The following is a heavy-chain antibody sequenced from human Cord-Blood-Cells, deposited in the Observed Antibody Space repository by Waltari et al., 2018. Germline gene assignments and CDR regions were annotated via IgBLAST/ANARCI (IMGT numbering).Heavy chain of an antibody. Sequence: QVQLQQWGAGLLKPSETLSPTCAVYGGSFSGYYWSWLLQPPGKGLEWIGEINHSVSTNYNPSLKSRVTISVDTSKNQFSLKLSSVTAADTAVYYCARGTTIVVVPAARYWYFDLWGRGTLVTVSS. CDR2: INHSVST. V-gene: IGHV4-34*01. D-gene: IGHD2-2*01. CDR1: GGSFSGYY. CDR3: ARGTTIVVVPAARYWYFDL. J-gene: IGHJ2*01.